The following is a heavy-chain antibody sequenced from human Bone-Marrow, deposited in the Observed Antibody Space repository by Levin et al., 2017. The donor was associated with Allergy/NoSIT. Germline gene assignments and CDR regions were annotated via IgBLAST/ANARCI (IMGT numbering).Heavy chain of an antibody. CDR3: AVFSFRYGTFDI. CDR1: GGSFSAYY. V-gene: IGHV4-34*01. D-gene: IGHD4-17*01. CDR2: ISHRGST. Sequence: SETLSLTCGVYGGSFSAYYWSWIRQPPGKGLEWIGEISHRGSTTYNPSLKRRVSISVDTSTNNFSLKLSSVTAADTAVYYCAVFSFRYGTFDIWGQGTVVTVSS. J-gene: IGHJ3*02.